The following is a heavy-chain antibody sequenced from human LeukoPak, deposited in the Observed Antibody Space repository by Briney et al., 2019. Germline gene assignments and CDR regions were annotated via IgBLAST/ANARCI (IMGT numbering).Heavy chain of an antibody. V-gene: IGHV3-30*04. J-gene: IGHJ3*02. D-gene: IGHD2-15*01. Sequence: PGGSLRLSCAASGFTFSSYAMHWARQAPGKGLEWVAVISYDGSNKYYADSVKGRFTISRDNSKNTLYLQMNSLRAEDTAVYYCAGYCSGGSCYYDAFDIWGQGTMVTVSS. CDR2: ISYDGSNK. CDR3: AGYCSGGSCYYDAFDI. CDR1: GFTFSSYA.